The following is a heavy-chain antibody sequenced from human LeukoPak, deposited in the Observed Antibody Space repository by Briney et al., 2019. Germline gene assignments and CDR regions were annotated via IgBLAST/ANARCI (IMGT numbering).Heavy chain of an antibody. CDR1: GFTVSSNY. CDR2: IYNDGST. D-gene: IGHD2-21*02. Sequence: GGSLRLSCAASGFTVSSNYMNWVRQAPGKGLEWVSVIYNDGSTYYADSVKGRFTISRDDSKNTLYLQMNSLRAEDTALYYCARDGDAYCGGDCYTWGQGTLVTVSS. J-gene: IGHJ5*02. V-gene: IGHV3-53*01. CDR3: ARDGDAYCGGDCYT.